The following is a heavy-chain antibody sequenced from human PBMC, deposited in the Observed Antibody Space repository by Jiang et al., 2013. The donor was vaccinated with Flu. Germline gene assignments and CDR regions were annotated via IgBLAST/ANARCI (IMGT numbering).Heavy chain of an antibody. Sequence: SGAEVKKPGASVKVSCKASGYTFTTYDISWVRQAPGQGLEWMGWISGNNGKTHYAEKLQDRVTMTTDTSTGTAYMELRSLRSDDTAVYYCARDRWAYYDSYGYDSWGQGTLVTVSS. J-gene: IGHJ4*02. CDR2: ISGNNGKT. D-gene: IGHD3-22*01. CDR3: ARDRWAYYDSYGYDS. V-gene: IGHV1-18*01. CDR1: GYTFTTYD.